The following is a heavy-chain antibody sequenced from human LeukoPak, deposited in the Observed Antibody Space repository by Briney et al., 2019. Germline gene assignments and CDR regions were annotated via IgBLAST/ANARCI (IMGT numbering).Heavy chain of an antibody. V-gene: IGHV3-23*01. CDR2: ISGSGGST. D-gene: IGHD2-2*01. Sequence: PGGSLRLSCAASGFTFSSYAMSWVRQAPGKGLEWVSAISGSGGSTYYADSVKGRFTISRDNSKNTLYLQMNSLRAEDTAVHYCAKGVDLGYCSSSSCYPIDYWGQGTLVTVSS. J-gene: IGHJ4*02. CDR1: GFTFSSYA. CDR3: AKGVDLGYCSSSSCYPIDY.